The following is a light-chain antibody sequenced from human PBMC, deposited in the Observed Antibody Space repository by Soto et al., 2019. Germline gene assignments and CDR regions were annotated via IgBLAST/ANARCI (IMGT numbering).Light chain of an antibody. Sequence: TQPAPLSGAPGQSITITLNGSTSDIGSYNYVSWYLQDPGKAPKLIIYDVSYRPSGVSNRFFGSKSGNTASLTISALQAEDEADYYCSSYTSSSTYVFGTGTKVTVL. J-gene: IGLJ1*01. CDR3: SSYTSSSTYV. CDR2: DVS. CDR1: TSDIGSYNY. V-gene: IGLV2-14*01.